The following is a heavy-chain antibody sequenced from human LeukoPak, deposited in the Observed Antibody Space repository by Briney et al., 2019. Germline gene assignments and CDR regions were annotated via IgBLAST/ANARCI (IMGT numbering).Heavy chain of an antibody. CDR1: GYTFTSYG. CDR2: ISAYNGNT. Sequence: ASVKVSCKASGYTFTSYGISWVRQAPGQGLEWMGWISAYNGNTHYAQKLQGRVTMTTDTSTSTAYMELGSLRSDDTAVYYCARDGFTIFGVVIIYQDYYYGMDVWGQGTTVTVSS. D-gene: IGHD3-3*01. V-gene: IGHV1-18*01. J-gene: IGHJ6*02. CDR3: ARDGFTIFGVVIIYQDYYYGMDV.